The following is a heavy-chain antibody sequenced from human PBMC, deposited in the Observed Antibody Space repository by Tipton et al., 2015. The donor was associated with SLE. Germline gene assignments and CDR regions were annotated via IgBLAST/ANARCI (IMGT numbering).Heavy chain of an antibody. CDR2: IYYSGNT. Sequence: TLSLTCTVSGGSISSYYWGWIRQPPGKGLEWIGYIYYSGNTNYNPSLKSRVRMSVDTSKNQISLKLNSVIAADTAVYYCARDCSTTSCYFRYGSGPDAFDIWGQGTMVTVSS. D-gene: IGHD2-2*01. CDR3: ARDCSTTSCYFRYGSGPDAFDI. J-gene: IGHJ3*02. CDR1: GGSISSYY. V-gene: IGHV4-59*12.